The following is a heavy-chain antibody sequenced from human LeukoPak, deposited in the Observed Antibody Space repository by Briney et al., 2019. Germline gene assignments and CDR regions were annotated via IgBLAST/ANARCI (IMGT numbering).Heavy chain of an antibody. CDR1: GYTFTSYD. J-gene: IGHJ6*03. V-gene: IGHV1-8*01. CDR2: MNPNSGNT. Sequence: ASVKVSCKASGYTFTSYDINWVRQATGQGLEWMGWMNPNSGNTGYAQKFQGRVTMTRNTSISTAYMELGSLRSEDTAVYYCARGPYGPYYYYMDVWGKGTTVTVSS. CDR3: ARGPYGPYYYYMDV. D-gene: IGHD4-17*01.